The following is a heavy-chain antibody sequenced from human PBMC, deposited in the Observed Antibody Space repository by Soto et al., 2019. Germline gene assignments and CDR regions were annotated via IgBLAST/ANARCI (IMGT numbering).Heavy chain of an antibody. CDR2: ISGRGGNT. Sequence: PGGSLRLSCAASGFTFSNYAMSWVRQAPGKGLEWVSTISGRGGNTYYADSVKGRFTISRDNSRNTLYLQMDSLRVEDSAVYSCGKAGCGGGTCYLYYFDYGGQGARVTVTS. CDR1: GFTFSNYA. V-gene: IGHV3-23*01. J-gene: IGHJ4*02. CDR3: GKAGCGGGTCYLYYFDY. D-gene: IGHD2-15*01.